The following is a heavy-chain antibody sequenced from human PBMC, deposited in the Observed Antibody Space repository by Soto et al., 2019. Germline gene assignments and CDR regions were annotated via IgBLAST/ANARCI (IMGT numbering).Heavy chain of an antibody. D-gene: IGHD5-12*01. CDR1: GFTFSSNA. Sequence: GGSLRLSCAASGFTFSSNAMAWVRQAPGKGLEWVSGISGSGSSTYYADSVKGRFTISRDNSKKTLYLQMNSLRAEDTAIYYCAKGGPVMVATLISYYYYGMDVWGQGTTVTVSS. CDR2: ISGSGSST. V-gene: IGHV3-23*01. J-gene: IGHJ6*02. CDR3: AKGGPVMVATLISYYYYGMDV.